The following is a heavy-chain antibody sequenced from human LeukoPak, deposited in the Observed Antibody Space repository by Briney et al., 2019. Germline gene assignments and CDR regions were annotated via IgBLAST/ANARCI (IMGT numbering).Heavy chain of an antibody. CDR1: GFTFSSYA. D-gene: IGHD3-22*01. CDR2: ISGSGGST. V-gene: IGHV3-23*01. CDR3: AKGREVIWESPGTFDY. Sequence: GGSLRLSCAASGFTFSSYAMGWVRQAPGKVLEWVSVISGSGGSTYYADSVKGRFTISRDNSKNMLYLQVNSLRAEDTAVYYCAKGREVIWESPGTFDYWGQGTLVTVSS. J-gene: IGHJ4*02.